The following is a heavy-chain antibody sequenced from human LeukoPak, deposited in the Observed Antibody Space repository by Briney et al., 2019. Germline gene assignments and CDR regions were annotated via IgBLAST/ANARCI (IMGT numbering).Heavy chain of an antibody. V-gene: IGHV1-24*01. CDR3: ATDGLRFGYCTNGVCFDY. Sequence: ASVKVSCKVSGYTLTELSMHWVRQAPGKGLEWMGGFDPEDGETIYAQKFQGRVTMTEDTSTDTAYMELSSLRSEDTAVYYCATDGLRFGYCTNGVCFDYWAREPWSPSPQ. CDR2: FDPEDGET. CDR1: GYTLTELS. J-gene: IGHJ4*02. D-gene: IGHD2-8*01.